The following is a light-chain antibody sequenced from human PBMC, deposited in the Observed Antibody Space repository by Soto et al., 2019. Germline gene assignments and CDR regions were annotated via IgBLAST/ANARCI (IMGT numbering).Light chain of an antibody. V-gene: IGLV1-44*01. J-gene: IGLJ2*01. CDR3: AAWDDSLNAVV. Sequence: QSALTQPPSASGTPGQRVTISCSGSSSNIGSNPVNWYQQLPGTAPKLLIHSNSQRPSGVPDRFSGSKSGTSASLAISGLQSEDEADYYCAAWDDSLNAVVFGGGTKVTVL. CDR1: SSNIGSNP. CDR2: SNS.